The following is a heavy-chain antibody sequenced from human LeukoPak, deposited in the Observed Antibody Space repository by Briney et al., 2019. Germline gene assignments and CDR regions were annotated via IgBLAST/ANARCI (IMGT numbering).Heavy chain of an antibody. V-gene: IGHV1-18*01. D-gene: IGHD2-2*01. CDR2: ISAYNGNT. J-gene: IGHJ5*02. CDR3: ARDWCSRTSCYGVNYFDP. Sequence: ASVKVSCKASGYTFTSYGISWVRQAPGQGLEWMGWISAYNGNTNYAQKLQGRVTMTTDTSTSTAYMELRSLRSDDTAVYYCARDWCSRTSCYGVNYFDPWGQGTLVTVSS. CDR1: GYTFTSYG.